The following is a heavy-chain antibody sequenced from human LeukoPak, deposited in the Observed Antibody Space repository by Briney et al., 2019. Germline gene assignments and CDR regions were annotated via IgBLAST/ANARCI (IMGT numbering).Heavy chain of an antibody. Sequence: PGGSLRLSCEASGFTFSSYEMNWVRQAPGKGLEWVSYISSSGKTIYYADSTKGRFTVSRDNAKNSLYLQMNSLRAEDTAVYYCARHEVGTTSPVGFDFWGQGTLVTVSS. J-gene: IGHJ4*02. CDR2: ISSSGKTI. V-gene: IGHV3-48*03. CDR1: GFTFSSYE. D-gene: IGHD1-26*01. CDR3: ARHEVGTTSPVGFDF.